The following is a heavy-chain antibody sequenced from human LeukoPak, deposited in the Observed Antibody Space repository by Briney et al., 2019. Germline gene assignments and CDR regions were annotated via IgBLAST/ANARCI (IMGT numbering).Heavy chain of an antibody. Sequence: ASVKVSCKASGYTFTSYSVHWVRQAPGQGLEWMATINPSVGSAIYAQKFQGRVTVTSDTSTSAVFMELTSLTSDDTAVYYCARRVGTTRTAFDNWGQGTLVTVSS. D-gene: IGHD1-26*01. CDR1: GYTFTSYS. J-gene: IGHJ4*02. CDR2: INPSVGSA. V-gene: IGHV1-46*01. CDR3: ARRVGTTRTAFDN.